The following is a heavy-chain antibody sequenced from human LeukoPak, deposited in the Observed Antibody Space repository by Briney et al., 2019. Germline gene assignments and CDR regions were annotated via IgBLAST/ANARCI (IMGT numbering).Heavy chain of an antibody. D-gene: IGHD6-13*01. J-gene: IGHJ4*02. Sequence: PGGSLRLSCAASGFTFSSYGMHWVRQAPGKGLEWVAVIWYDGSNKYYADSVEGRFTISRDNSKNTLYLQMNSLRAEDTAVYYCARDIAAVGFDYWGQGTLVTVSS. CDR3: ARDIAAVGFDY. CDR1: GFTFSSYG. CDR2: IWYDGSNK. V-gene: IGHV3-33*01.